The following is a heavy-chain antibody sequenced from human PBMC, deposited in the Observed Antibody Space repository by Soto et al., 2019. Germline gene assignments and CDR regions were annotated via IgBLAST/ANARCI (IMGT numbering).Heavy chain of an antibody. V-gene: IGHV3-64D*08. J-gene: IGHJ3*02. CDR3: VKEQITMVRGVISSFDI. Sequence: GGPLRLPYSASGFTFSSYAMHWIRKAPGKGLEYVSAISSNGGSTYYADSVKGRFTISRDNSKNTLYLQMSSLRAEDTAVYYCVKEQITMVRGVISSFDIWGQGTMVTVSS. D-gene: IGHD3-10*01. CDR1: GFTFSSYA. CDR2: ISSNGGST.